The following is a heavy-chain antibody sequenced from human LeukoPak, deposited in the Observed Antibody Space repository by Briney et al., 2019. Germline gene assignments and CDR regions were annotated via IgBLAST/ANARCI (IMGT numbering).Heavy chain of an antibody. CDR3: ARDQWLDY. J-gene: IGHJ4*02. CDR1: GLTFSGYI. V-gene: IGHV3-48*01. Sequence: GGSLRLSCAASGLTFSGYIMNWVRQAPGKGLEWVSFISSTSNTIYYADSVKGRFTVSRDNAKNSLYLQMNSLRAEDTAVYYCARDQWLDYWGQGTLVTVSS. CDR2: ISSTSNTI. D-gene: IGHD6-19*01.